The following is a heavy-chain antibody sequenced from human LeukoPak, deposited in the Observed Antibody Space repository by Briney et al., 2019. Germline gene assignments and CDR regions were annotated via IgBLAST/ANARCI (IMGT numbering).Heavy chain of an antibody. V-gene: IGHV4-34*01. CDR1: GGSFSGYY. J-gene: IGHJ4*02. CDR2: INHSGST. D-gene: IGHD6-19*01. Sequence: PSETLSLTCAVYGGSFSGYYWSWIRQPPGKGLEWIGEINHSGSTNYNPSLKSRVTISVDTSKNQFSLKLRSVTAADTAVYYCARRDPVGSGWSDYWGQGTLVTVSS. CDR3: ARRDPVGSGWSDY.